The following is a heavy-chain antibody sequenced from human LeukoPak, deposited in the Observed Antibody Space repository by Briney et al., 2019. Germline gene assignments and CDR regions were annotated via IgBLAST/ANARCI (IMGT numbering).Heavy chain of an antibody. CDR3: ARVGDGYNYFHYYYMDV. D-gene: IGHD5-24*01. CDR1: GGSFSGYY. CDR2: IYYRGST. V-gene: IGHV4-59*13. J-gene: IGHJ6*03. Sequence: SETLSLTCAVYGGSFSGYYWSWIRQPPGKGLEWIGNIYYRGSTNYNPSLQSRVTISVDMSNNQFSLKLRSATAADTAVYYCARVGDGYNYFHYYYMDVWGKGTTVTVSS.